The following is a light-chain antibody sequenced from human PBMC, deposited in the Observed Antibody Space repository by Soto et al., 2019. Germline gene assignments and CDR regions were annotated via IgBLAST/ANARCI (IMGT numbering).Light chain of an antibody. V-gene: IGKV3-20*01. CDR3: QPSGHLVT. CDR1: QSITNNY. Sequence: EMVLTQSPGTLSLSPKERATLSFRASQSITNNYLAWYQQKPGRAHRLLIYGASSRATGIPDRFSGSGSGTDFTLTISRLEPEDFAMYYCQPSGHLVTFAGGAKVDNK. J-gene: IGKJ4*01. CDR2: GAS.